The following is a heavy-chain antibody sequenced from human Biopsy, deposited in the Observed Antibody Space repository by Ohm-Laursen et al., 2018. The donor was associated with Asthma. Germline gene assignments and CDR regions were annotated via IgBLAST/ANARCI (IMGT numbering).Heavy chain of an antibody. J-gene: IGHJ4*02. CDR2: IDWDDDK. V-gene: IGHV2-70*04. Sequence: TQTLTLTGTLSGLSLSKTGMRVSWIRQPPGKALEWLARIDWDDDKFYSASLKTRLTISKDTSKNQVVLTMTTMDPVDTATYYCARGQQLGNFDYWGQGTLVTVSS. CDR3: ARGQQLGNFDY. CDR1: GLSLSKTGMR. D-gene: IGHD6-13*01.